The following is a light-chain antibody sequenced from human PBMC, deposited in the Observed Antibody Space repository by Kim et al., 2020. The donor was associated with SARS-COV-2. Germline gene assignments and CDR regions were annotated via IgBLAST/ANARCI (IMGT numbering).Light chain of an antibody. CDR3: CSYAGSYTFEV. CDR2: DVS. V-gene: IGLV2-11*01. Sequence: QSVTITCNGTSSDVGGYNYVSWYQQHPGNAPNLMIYDVSKRPSGVPDRFSGSKSGNAASLTISGLQAEDEADYYCCSYAGSYTFEVFGGGTQLTVL. J-gene: IGLJ3*02. CDR1: SSDVGGYNY.